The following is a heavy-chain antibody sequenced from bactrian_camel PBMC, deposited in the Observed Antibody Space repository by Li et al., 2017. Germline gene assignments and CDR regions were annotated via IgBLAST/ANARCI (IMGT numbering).Heavy chain of an antibody. CDR3: TRGPRGSGP. CDR2: MDADELPT. CDR1: GYWDSRYC. V-gene: IGHV3S1*01. J-gene: IGHJ4*01. D-gene: IGHD5*01. Sequence: HVQLVESGGDLVQPGGSLRLSCEASGYWDSRYCLGWFRQAPGKEREGIATMDADELPTYAAPVRGRFTLSRDNAKNTLYLQLNRMKSEDSATYFCTRGPRGSGPRGQGTQVTVS.